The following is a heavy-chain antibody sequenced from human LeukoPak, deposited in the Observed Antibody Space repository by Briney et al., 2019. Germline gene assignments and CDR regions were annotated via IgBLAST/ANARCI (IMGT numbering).Heavy chain of an antibody. CDR1: GFTFSTYS. J-gene: IGHJ4*02. Sequence: GGSLRLSCAASGFTFSTYSMTWVRQAPGKGLEWDASISSSSSYIYYADSVKGRFTISRDNAKNSLYLQMNSLRAEDTAVYYCARGLSSSWLDYWGQGTLVTVSS. CDR3: ARGLSSSWLDY. CDR2: ISSSSSYI. D-gene: IGHD6-13*01. V-gene: IGHV3-21*01.